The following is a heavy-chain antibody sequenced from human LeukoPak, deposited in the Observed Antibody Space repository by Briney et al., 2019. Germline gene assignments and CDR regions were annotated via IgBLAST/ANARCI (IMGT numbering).Heavy chain of an antibody. CDR1: GFSLSTSGVG. Sequence: ESGPTLVKPTQTLTLTCTFSGFSLSTSGVGVGWIRQPPGKALEWLALIYWNDDERYSPSLKSRLTITKDTSKNQVVLTMSNMDPVDTATYYCAHRPPYHDILTLEYWGQGTLVTVSS. D-gene: IGHD3-9*01. J-gene: IGHJ4*02. CDR3: AHRPPYHDILTLEY. V-gene: IGHV2-5*01. CDR2: IYWNDDE.